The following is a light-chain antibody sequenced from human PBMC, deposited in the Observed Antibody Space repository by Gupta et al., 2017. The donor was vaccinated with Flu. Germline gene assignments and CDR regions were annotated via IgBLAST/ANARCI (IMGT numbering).Light chain of an antibody. V-gene: IGKV4-1*01. J-gene: IGKJ2*01. CDR3: QQYYNTPHN. Sequence: DIVMTQSPDSLAVSLGERATLNCKSSQSVLYSSNNKNYLAWYQQKPGQPPKLLIYWASARESGVPDRFSGSGSGTDFTLTISSLQAEDAAVYYCQQYYNTPHNFGQGSKLEI. CDR2: WAS. CDR1: QSVLYSSNNKNY.